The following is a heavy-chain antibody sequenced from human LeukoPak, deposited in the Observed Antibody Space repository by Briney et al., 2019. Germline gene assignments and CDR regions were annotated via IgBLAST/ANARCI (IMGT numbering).Heavy chain of an antibody. V-gene: IGHV3-9*01. CDR1: GFYFFNDP. J-gene: IGHJ4*02. CDR2: IGISVST. CDR3: AKEIRRGDSPLDY. Sequence: GGSLRLSCSASGFYFFNDPIHWVRQAPGKGPEWVSGIGISVSTGYADSVKGRFTISRDNAGNSVYLEMKSLRPEDTALYYCAKEIRRGDSPLDYWGQGTLVTVSS.